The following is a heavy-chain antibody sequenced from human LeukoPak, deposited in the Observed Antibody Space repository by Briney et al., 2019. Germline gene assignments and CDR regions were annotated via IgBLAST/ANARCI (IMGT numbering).Heavy chain of an antibody. J-gene: IGHJ6*02. V-gene: IGHV3-21*01. CDR1: GFTFSSYS. Sequence: GGSLTLSCAASGFTFSSYSMNWVRQAPGEGLEWVSSISSSRSYIYYADSVKGRFTISRDNAKNSLYLQMNSLRAEDTAVYYCAREPDYDSSGYYYLAVAPYGMDVWGQGTTVTVSS. CDR3: AREPDYDSSGYYYLAVAPYGMDV. D-gene: IGHD3-22*01. CDR2: ISSSRSYI.